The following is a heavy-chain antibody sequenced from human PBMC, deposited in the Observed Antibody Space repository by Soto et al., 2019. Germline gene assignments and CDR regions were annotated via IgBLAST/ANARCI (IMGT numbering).Heavy chain of an antibody. V-gene: IGHV3-30*03. J-gene: IGHJ6*02. CDR2: ISYDGSNK. Sequence: PGGSLRLSCAASGFTFSSYGMHWVRQAPGKGLEWVAVISYDGSNKYYADSVKGRFTISRDNSKNTLYLQMNSLRAEDTAVYYCARSEYGSGSYYNPYYYYYGMDVWGQGTTVTVSS. CDR1: GFTFSSYG. CDR3: ARSEYGSGSYYNPYYYYYGMDV. D-gene: IGHD3-10*01.